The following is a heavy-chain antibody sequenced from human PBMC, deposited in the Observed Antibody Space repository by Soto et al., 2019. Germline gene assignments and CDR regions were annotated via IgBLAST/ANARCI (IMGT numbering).Heavy chain of an antibody. CDR1: GYTFTSYA. Sequence: QVQLVQSGAEVKKPGASVKVSCKASGYTFTSYAMHWVRQAPGQRLEWMGWINAGNGNTKYSQKFQGRVTITRDTTADTAYMELGSLRSEDTALDYCAGGGDNLTGSPPGGYYYYMDVWGKGTTVTVSS. CDR2: INAGNGNT. CDR3: AGGGDNLTGSPPGGYYYYMDV. J-gene: IGHJ6*03. V-gene: IGHV1-3*01. D-gene: IGHD3-9*01.